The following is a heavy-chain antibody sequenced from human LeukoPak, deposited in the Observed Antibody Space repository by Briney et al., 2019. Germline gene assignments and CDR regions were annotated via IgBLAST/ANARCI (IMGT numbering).Heavy chain of an antibody. CDR1: GFTFSSLW. CDR2: IQKDGSVK. J-gene: IGHJ4*02. Sequence: EPGRSLRLSCAASGFTFSSLWMSWVRQAPGKGLEWVANIQKDGSVKNYVDSVKGRFTISRDYAKNSVYLQMDSLRAEDTAVYYCSRQTERDAYNRYWGQGTLVTVSS. V-gene: IGHV3-7*05. CDR3: SRQTERDAYNRY. D-gene: IGHD5-24*01.